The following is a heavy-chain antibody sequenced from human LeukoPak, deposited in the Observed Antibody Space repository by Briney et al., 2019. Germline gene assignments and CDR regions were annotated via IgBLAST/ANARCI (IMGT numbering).Heavy chain of an antibody. V-gene: IGHV3-11*01. CDR3: ARVKGRVYGSGTFYNGAFDI. CDR2: ISSSGSTI. Sequence: PGGSLRLSCAASGFTFSDYYMSWIRQAPGKGLEWVSYISSSGSTIYYADSVKGRFTISRDNSKNTLYLEMKSLRADDTAVYYCARVKGRVYGSGTFYNGAFDIWGQGTMVTVSS. J-gene: IGHJ3*02. CDR1: GFTFSDYY. D-gene: IGHD3-10*01.